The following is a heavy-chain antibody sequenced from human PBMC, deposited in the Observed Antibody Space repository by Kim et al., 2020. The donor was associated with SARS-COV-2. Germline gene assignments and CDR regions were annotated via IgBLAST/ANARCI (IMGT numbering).Heavy chain of an antibody. J-gene: IGHJ4*02. V-gene: IGHV3-23*01. D-gene: IGHD2-15*01. CDR3: AKGHGGKTRDYFDY. Sequence: ADSVKGRFTIARDNSKNTLYLQMNSLRAEDTAVYYCAKGHGGKTRDYFDYWGQGTLVTVSS.